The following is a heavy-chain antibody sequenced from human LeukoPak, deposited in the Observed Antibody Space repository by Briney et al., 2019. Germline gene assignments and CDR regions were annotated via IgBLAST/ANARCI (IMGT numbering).Heavy chain of an antibody. D-gene: IGHD3-22*01. CDR2: IYYSGST. Sequence: SETLSLTCTVSGGPISSGGHYWNWIRQHPGKGPEWIGYIYYSGSTFYNPSLKSRVSISVDTSRHQFSLKLSSVTAADTAVYYCARGGDSSGYYPFDYWGQGTLVTVSS. V-gene: IGHV4-31*03. CDR3: ARGGDSSGYYPFDY. CDR1: GGPISSGGHY. J-gene: IGHJ4*02.